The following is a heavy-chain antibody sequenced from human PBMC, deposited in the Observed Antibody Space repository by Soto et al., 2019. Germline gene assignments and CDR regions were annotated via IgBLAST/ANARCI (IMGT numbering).Heavy chain of an antibody. CDR1: GFTFSSYG. CDR2: ISYDGSNK. J-gene: IGHJ4*02. D-gene: IGHD4-17*01. CDR3: AKAPSPSTVTTQFDY. Sequence: QVQLVESGGGVVQPGRSLRLSCAASGFTFSSYGMHWVRQAPGKGLEWVAVISYDGSNKYYADSVKCRFTISRDNSKNTLYLQMNSLRAEDTAVYYCAKAPSPSTVTTQFDYWGQGTLVTVSS. V-gene: IGHV3-30*18.